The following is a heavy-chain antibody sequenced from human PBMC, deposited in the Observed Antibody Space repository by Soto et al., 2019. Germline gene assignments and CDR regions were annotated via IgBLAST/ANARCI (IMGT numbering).Heavy chain of an antibody. CDR2: ISSSSSTI. CDR3: ARDSLDFWSGYYLDAFDI. CDR1: GFTFSSYS. V-gene: IGHV3-48*01. J-gene: IGHJ3*02. D-gene: IGHD3-3*01. Sequence: PGGSLRLSCAASGFTFSSYSMNWVRQAPGKGLEWVSYISSSSSTIYYADSVKGRFTISRDNAKNSLYLQMNSLRAEDTAVYYCARDSLDFWSGYYLDAFDIWGQGTMVTVSS.